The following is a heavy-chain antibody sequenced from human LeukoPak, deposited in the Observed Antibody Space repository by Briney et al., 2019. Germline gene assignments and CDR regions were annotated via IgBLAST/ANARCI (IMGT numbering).Heavy chain of an antibody. CDR3: ARARRQLVHKWYFDL. J-gene: IGHJ2*01. CDR1: GGSISSGGYS. V-gene: IGHV4-30-2*01. Sequence: SETLSLTCAVSGGSISSGGYSWSWIRQPPGKGLEWIGYIYHSGSTYYNPSLKSRVTISVDRSKNQFSLKLSSVTAADTAVYYCARARRQLVHKWYFDLWGRGTLVTVSS. D-gene: IGHD6-13*01. CDR2: IYHSGST.